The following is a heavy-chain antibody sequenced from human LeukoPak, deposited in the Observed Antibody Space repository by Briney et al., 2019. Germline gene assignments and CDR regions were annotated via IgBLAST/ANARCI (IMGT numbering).Heavy chain of an antibody. CDR2: INPNSGGT. Sequence: ASVKVSCKASGYTFTGYYMHWVRQAPGQGLESMGWINPNSGGTNYAQKFQGRVNMTRDTSISTAYMELRSVRSDDTAVYYCARTYCSGAYCRPEYWGQGTLVTVSS. CDR1: GYTFTGYY. CDR3: ARTYCSGAYCRPEY. J-gene: IGHJ4*02. V-gene: IGHV1-2*02. D-gene: IGHD2-15*01.